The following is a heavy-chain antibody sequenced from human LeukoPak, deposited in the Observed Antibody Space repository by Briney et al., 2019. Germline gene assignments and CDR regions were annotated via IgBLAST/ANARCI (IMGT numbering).Heavy chain of an antibody. CDR1: GASISGSGYY. D-gene: IGHD6-13*01. CDR3: ARESYSSSWPNYYYYYMDV. CDR2: IYYSGST. J-gene: IGHJ6*03. Sequence: SETLSLTCAVSGASISGSGYYWGWIRQPPGKGLEWIGSIYYSGSTYYNPSLKSRVTISVDTSKNQFSLKLSSVTAADTAVYYCARESYSSSWPNYYYYYMDVWGKGTTVTVSS. V-gene: IGHV4-39*07.